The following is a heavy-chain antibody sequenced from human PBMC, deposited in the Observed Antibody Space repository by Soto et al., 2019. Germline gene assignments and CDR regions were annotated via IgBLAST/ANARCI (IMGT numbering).Heavy chain of an antibody. CDR3: ARHLTLDTAMVLYAFDI. CDR1: GGSISSSSYY. V-gene: IGHV4-39*01. Sequence: SETLSLTCTVAGGSISSSSYYWAWMRQPPGKGLEWIASLYYSGSTYYNPSLKSRLTISVDTSKNQFSLKLSSVTAADTAVYYCARHLTLDTAMVLYAFDIWGQGTMVTVSS. D-gene: IGHD5-18*01. J-gene: IGHJ3*02. CDR2: LYYSGST.